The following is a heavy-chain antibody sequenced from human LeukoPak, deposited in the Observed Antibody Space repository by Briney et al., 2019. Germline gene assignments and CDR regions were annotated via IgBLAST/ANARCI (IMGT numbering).Heavy chain of an antibody. CDR2: IKQDGREI. CDR1: GFTFRNYW. CDR3: ARDGGARTPWAFDM. V-gene: IGHV3-7*01. J-gene: IGHJ3*02. Sequence: GGSLRLSCAASGFTFRNYWMSWVRQAPGKGLEWVANIKQDGREIYYVDSVKGRFTISRDNAKNSLYLQMNSLRAEDTAVYYCARDGGARTPWAFDMWGQGTMVTVSS. D-gene: IGHD3-16*01.